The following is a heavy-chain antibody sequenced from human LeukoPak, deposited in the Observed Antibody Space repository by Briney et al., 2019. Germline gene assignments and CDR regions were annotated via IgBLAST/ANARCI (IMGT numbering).Heavy chain of an antibody. J-gene: IGHJ5*02. CDR2: INHSGST. Sequence: SETLSLTCAVYGGSFSGYYWSWIRQPPGKGLEWIGEINHSGSTNYNPSLKSRVTISVDTSKNQFSLKLSSVTAADTAVYYCARDPSLWFGEPPPPWGLGTLVTVSS. CDR1: GGSFSGYY. CDR3: ARDPSLWFGEPPPP. D-gene: IGHD3-10*01. V-gene: IGHV4-34*01.